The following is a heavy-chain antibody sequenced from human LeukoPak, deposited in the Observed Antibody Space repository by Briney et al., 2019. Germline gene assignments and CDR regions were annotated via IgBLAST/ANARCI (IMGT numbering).Heavy chain of an antibody. J-gene: IGHJ5*02. CDR2: ISSSSSTI. CDR3: ARDPGVVGSWFDP. Sequence: GGSLRLSCAASGFTFSSYSTNWVRQAPGKGLEWVSYISSSSSTIYYADSVKGRFTISRDNAKNSLYLQMNSLRAEDTAVYYCARDPGVVGSWFDPWGQGTLVTVSS. D-gene: IGHD2-15*01. V-gene: IGHV3-48*01. CDR1: GFTFSSYS.